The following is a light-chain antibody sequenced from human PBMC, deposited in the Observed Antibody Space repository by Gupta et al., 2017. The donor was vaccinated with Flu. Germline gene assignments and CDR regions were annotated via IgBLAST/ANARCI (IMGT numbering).Light chain of an antibody. CDR3: QQTDSTLWT. CDR2: AAS. Sequence: DIQMTQSPSSLSASVGDRVTLTCRASQNIGNDLNWYQQKPGKAPTLLIYAASSLQTGVPSRFSGSGSATDFTLTISKLQPEDFATYYCQQTDSTLWTFGQGTRVDIK. CDR1: QNIGND. V-gene: IGKV1-39*01. J-gene: IGKJ1*01.